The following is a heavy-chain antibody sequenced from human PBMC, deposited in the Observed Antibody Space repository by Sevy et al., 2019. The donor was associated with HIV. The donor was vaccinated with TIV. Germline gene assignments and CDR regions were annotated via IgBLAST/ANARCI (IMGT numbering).Heavy chain of an antibody. V-gene: IGHV4-59*01. CDR1: GGSITPYY. J-gene: IGHJ6*02. D-gene: IGHD3-16*01. Sequence: SETLSLTCTVSGGSITPYYWSWIRQPPGKGLEWIGFIYYSGSTNYSPSLKSRVTISVDTSNKQFSLNLSSVTAADTAVFYRAGGGGVTDYGFDVWGQGTTVTVSS. CDR2: IYYSGST. CDR3: AGGGGVTDYGFDV.